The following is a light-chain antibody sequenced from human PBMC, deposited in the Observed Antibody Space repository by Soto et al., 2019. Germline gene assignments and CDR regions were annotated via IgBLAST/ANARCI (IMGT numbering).Light chain of an antibody. J-gene: IGKJ1*01. CDR2: GAS. V-gene: IGKV3-20*01. CDR3: QHYGSTPWT. Sequence: DNVLTQSPDTLSLSPGERATLSCRASQSVSTYLAWYQQKPGQGPRLLIYGASSRATDIPDRITGSGSGTDFTLTISRLEPEDFAVYYCQHYGSTPWTFGQGTKVDIK. CDR1: QSVSTY.